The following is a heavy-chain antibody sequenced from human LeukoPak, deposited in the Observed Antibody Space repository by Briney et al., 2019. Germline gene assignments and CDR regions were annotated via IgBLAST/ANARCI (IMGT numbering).Heavy chain of an antibody. J-gene: IGHJ4*02. D-gene: IGHD1-26*01. Sequence: PGGSLRLSCAASGFTFSSYSMNWVRQAPGKGLEWVSYISSSTIYYADSVKGRFTISRDNAKNSLYLQMNSLRAEDTAVYYCARDRGRIVGAEFDYWGQGTLVTVSS. CDR1: GFTFSSYS. V-gene: IGHV3-48*04. CDR3: ARDRGRIVGAEFDY. CDR2: ISSSTI.